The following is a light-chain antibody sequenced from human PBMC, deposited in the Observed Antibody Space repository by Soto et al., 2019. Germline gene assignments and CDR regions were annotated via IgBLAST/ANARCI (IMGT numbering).Light chain of an antibody. J-gene: IGKJ1*01. CDR2: GAS. Sequence: TVMTQSPFTLSVSPGDTATLSFRASQRVSSHLAWYQQKPGQAPRLLIYGASSRATGIPARFSGSGSGTDFTLTISSLEPEDFAVYYCQQRSNWWTFGQGTKVDIK. CDR3: QQRSNWWT. CDR1: QRVSSH. V-gene: IGKV3-11*01.